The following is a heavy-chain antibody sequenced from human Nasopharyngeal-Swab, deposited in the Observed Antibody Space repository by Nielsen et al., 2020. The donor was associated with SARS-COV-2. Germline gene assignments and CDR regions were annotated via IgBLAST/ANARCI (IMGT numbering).Heavy chain of an antibody. V-gene: IGHV3-30*18. CDR3: AKVLGVYYYMDV. Sequence: GESLKISCVASGFTFSSYGMHWVCQAPGKGLEWVAVISYDGSNKYYADSVKGRFTISRDNSKNTLYLQMNSLRAEDTAVYYCAKVLGVYYYMDVWGKGTTVTVSS. J-gene: IGHJ6*03. D-gene: IGHD2-8*01. CDR1: GFTFSSYG. CDR2: ISYDGSNK.